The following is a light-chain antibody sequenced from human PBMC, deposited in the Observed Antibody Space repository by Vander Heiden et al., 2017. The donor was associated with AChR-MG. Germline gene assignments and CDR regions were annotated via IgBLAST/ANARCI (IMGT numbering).Light chain of an antibody. V-gene: IGKV1-12*01. CDR3: QQENSSPFT. CDR1: QGISSW. J-gene: IGKJ3*01. CDR2: AAS. Sequence: DIQMTQSPSSVSASVGDSVTITCRASQGISSWLAWYQKKPGKAPKLLIYAASSLQSGVPSRFSGSGSGTDFTLTISSLQHEDFATYYCQQENSSPFTFGHGTKVDIK.